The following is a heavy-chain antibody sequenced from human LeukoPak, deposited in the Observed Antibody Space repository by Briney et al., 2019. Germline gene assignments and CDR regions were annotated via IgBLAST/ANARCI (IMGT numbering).Heavy chain of an antibody. CDR3: ARDKRVAVAGTYIYYYYMDV. CDR2: IYISGSGST. D-gene: IGHD6-19*01. Sequence: SETLSLTCSVSGGSVNNYYWTWIRQPAGKGLEWIGRIYISGSGSTNYNPSLKSRVTMSVDTSKNQFSLKLSSVTAADTAVYYCARDKRVAVAGTYIYYYYMDVWGNGTTVTISS. V-gene: IGHV4-4*07. CDR1: GGSVNNYY. J-gene: IGHJ6*03.